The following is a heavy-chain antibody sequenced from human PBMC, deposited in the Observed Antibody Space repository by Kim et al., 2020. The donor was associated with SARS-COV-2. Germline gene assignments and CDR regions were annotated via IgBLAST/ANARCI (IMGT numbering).Heavy chain of an antibody. J-gene: IGHJ4*02. Sequence: EDSVKDRFTISRDNSKSTLYLQMNSLRAEDTAVYYCAKGYRGSYSGYFDYWGQGTLVTVSS. D-gene: IGHD1-26*01. CDR3: AKGYRGSYSGYFDY. V-gene: IGHV3-23*01.